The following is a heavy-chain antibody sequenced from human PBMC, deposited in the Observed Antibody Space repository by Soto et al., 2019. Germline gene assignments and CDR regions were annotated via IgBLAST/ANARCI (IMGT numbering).Heavy chain of an antibody. CDR1: GCSISSSDYY. CDR3: VSGYPWDRFAY. D-gene: IGHD5-18*01. J-gene: IGHJ4*02. Sequence: PSKTLSLTCTVSGCSISSSDYYWCWIRQPPGKGLEWIGNIYYSGSASYNPSLKSRVTISVDTSKNQVSLKLSSVTAADTAVYSCVSGYPWDRFAYRGQATLVTVSS. CDR2: IYYSGSA. V-gene: IGHV4-39*01.